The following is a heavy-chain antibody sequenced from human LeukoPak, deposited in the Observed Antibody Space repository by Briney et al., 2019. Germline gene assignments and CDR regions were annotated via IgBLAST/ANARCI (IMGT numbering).Heavy chain of an antibody. D-gene: IGHD6-19*01. CDR1: GFTLNNYW. CDR2: IYYSGST. Sequence: GSLRLSCAASGFTLNNYWMGWVRQPPGKGLEWIGSIYYSGSTYYNPSLKSRVTISIDTSKNQFSLKLSSVTAADTAVYYCATSTSGWYSDYWGQGALVTVSS. CDR3: ATSTSGWYSDY. V-gene: IGHV4-39*01. J-gene: IGHJ4*02.